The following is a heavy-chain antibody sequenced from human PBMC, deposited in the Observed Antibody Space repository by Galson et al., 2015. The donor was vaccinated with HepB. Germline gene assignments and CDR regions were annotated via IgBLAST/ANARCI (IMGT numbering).Heavy chain of an antibody. J-gene: IGHJ3*01. D-gene: IGHD3-10*01. Sequence: SVKVSCKVSGGNFNMNSFSWVRQAPGQGLEWMGRVIPILGYTTYVQRLQGRVTITADKSTSSAYMELRSLRSEDTATYFCAKSRWVNFVTLFRGVIPDVFDGGGQGTSGGVSS. V-gene: IGHV1-69*02. CDR3: AKSRWVNFVTLFRGVIPDVFDG. CDR2: VIPILGYT. CDR1: GGNFNMNS.